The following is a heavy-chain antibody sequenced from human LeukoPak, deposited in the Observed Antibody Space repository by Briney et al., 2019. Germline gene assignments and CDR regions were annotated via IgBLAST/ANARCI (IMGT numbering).Heavy chain of an antibody. J-gene: IGHJ4*02. Sequence: GESLKISCRGFGYSFTSYWIAWVRQMPGKGLEWMGIIYPGDSDTRYSPSFQGQVTISADKSISTAYLQWSSLKASDTAMYYCARRFGYYGSGTLYYFDYWGQGTLVTVSS. CDR1: GYSFTSYW. CDR2: IYPGDSDT. V-gene: IGHV5-51*01. D-gene: IGHD3-10*01. CDR3: ARRFGYYGSGTLYYFDY.